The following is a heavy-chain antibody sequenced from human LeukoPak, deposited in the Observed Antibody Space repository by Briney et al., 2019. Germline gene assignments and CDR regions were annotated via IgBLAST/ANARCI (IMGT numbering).Heavy chain of an antibody. CDR3: ARGWEGFSSGWYYFDY. D-gene: IGHD6-19*01. CDR1: GGSISSGGYS. Sequence: SETLSLTCAVSGGSISSGGYSWSWIRQPPGKGLEWIGYIYHSGSTYYNPFLKSRVTISVDRSKNQFSLKLSSVTAADTAVYYCARGWEGFSSGWYYFDYWGQGTLVTVSS. CDR2: IYHSGST. J-gene: IGHJ4*02. V-gene: IGHV4-30-2*01.